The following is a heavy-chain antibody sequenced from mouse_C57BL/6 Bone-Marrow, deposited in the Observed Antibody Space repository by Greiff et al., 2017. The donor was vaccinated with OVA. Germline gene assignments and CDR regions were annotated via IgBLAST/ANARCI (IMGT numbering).Heavy chain of an antibody. CDR1: GYTFTSYT. V-gene: IGHV1-4*01. CDR3: AKFYYRYFDV. Sequence: VQLQQSGAELARPGASVKMSCKASGYTFTSYTMHWVKQRPGQGLEWIGYINPSSGYTKYNQKFQDKATLTADKSSSTAYMQLSSLTSEDSAVYYCAKFYYRYFDVWGTGTTVTVSS. J-gene: IGHJ1*03. CDR2: INPSSGYT.